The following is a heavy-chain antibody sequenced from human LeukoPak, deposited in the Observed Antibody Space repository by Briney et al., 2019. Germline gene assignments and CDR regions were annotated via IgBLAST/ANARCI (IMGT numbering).Heavy chain of an antibody. CDR1: GFTFSSYA. CDR2: ISGSGGST. J-gene: IGHJ4*02. D-gene: IGHD3-9*01. Sequence: GGSLRLSCAASGFTFSSYAMSWVRQAPGKGLEWVSAISGSGGSTYYADSVKGRFTISRDNSKNTLYLQMNSLRAEDTAVYFCAKVGIRYIYYFDYWGQGTLVTVSS. CDR3: AKVGIRYIYYFDY. V-gene: IGHV3-23*01.